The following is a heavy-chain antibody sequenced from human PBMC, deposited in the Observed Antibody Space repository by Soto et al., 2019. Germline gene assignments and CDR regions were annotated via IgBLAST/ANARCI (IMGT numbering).Heavy chain of an antibody. CDR3: AMNGDSSLPR. Sequence: EVQLVESGGGLVQPGGSLRLSCAASGFTFSLSWMAWVRQAPGKGLEWVANIKGDGTTKNYVDSVKGRFTISRDNAKNSLFLQMSSLRGADSALYGCAMNGDSSLPRWGQGT. J-gene: IGHJ6*01. V-gene: IGHV3-7*01. CDR1: GFTFSLSW. D-gene: IGHD3-10*01. CDR2: IKGDGTTK.